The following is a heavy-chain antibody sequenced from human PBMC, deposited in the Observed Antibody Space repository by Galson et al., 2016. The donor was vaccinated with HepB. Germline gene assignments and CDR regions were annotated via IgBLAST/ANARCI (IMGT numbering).Heavy chain of an antibody. CDR1: GYAVTGLS. J-gene: IGHJ4*02. Sequence: SVKVSCKVSGYAVTGLSIHWVRQAPGRGLEWMGGFDPGDGKTIYAQKFQGRVNMTDDTSTDTAYLELSSLRSEDAAVYYCATLFPYYYDSSAYYLDSWGQGILVTVSS. D-gene: IGHD3-22*01. CDR2: FDPGDGKT. CDR3: ATLFPYYYDSSAYYLDS. V-gene: IGHV1-24*01.